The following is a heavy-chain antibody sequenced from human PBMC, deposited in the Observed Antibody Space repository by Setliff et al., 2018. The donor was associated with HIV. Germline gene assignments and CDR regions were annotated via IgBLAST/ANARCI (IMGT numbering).Heavy chain of an antibody. CDR3: ARGLLDRSGHRSDCFDS. J-gene: IGHJ5*01. CDR1: GGTISSSDYY. D-gene: IGHD3-22*01. V-gene: IGHV4-39*01. CDR2: IYYSGTT. Sequence: LSLTCTVSGGTISSSDYYWGWIRQPPGKGLEWIGSIYYSGTTYYNPSLKSRVTISVDTSKNQFSLRLRSVTAADTAVYYCARGLLDRSGHRSDCFDSWGRGTPVTVSS.